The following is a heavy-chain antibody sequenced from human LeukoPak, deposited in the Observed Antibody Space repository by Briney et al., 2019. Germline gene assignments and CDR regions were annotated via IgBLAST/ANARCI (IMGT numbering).Heavy chain of an antibody. V-gene: IGHV1-69*05. CDR1: GGTFSSYA. CDR3: AIWGQQLAFDY. Sequence: ASVKVSCKASGGTFSSYAISWVRQAPGLGLEWMGGIFPIFGTANYAQKFQGRVTITTDESTSTAYMELSSLRSEDTAVYYCAIWGQQLAFDYWGQGTLVTVSS. J-gene: IGHJ4*02. D-gene: IGHD6-13*01. CDR2: IFPIFGTA.